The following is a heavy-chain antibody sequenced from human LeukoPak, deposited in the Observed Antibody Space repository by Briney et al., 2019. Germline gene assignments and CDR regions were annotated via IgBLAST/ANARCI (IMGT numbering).Heavy chain of an antibody. Sequence: GGSLRLSCAASGFTFSSYEMNWVRQAPGKGLEWVSYISSSGSTIYYADSVKGRFTISRDNAKNSLYLQMNSLRAEDTAVYYCAREAKGYYDSSGYYGREFDYWGQGTLVTVSS. CDR1: GFTFSSYE. CDR2: ISSSGSTI. D-gene: IGHD3-22*01. V-gene: IGHV3-48*03. CDR3: AREAKGYYDSSGYYGREFDY. J-gene: IGHJ4*02.